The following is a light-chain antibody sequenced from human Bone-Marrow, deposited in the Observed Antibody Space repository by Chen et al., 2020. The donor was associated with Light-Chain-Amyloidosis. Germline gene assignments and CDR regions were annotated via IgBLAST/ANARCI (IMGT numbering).Light chain of an antibody. V-gene: IGLV1-47*01. CDR1: RSNIGINH. J-gene: IGLJ3*02. Sequence: QSVLTQPPSASGTPGQRITISCSGSRSNIGINHVYWYQQLPGTAPKLFMYKSDQRPSGVPDRFAGSKAGGSASRAISGLRSEDDADYDCAAWDDRLNGWVFGGGTKLTVL. CDR3: AAWDDRLNGWV. CDR2: KSD.